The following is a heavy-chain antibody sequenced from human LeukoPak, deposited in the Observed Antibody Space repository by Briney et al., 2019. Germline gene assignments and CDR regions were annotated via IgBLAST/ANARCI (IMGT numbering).Heavy chain of an antibody. D-gene: IGHD1-26*01. CDR1: GGTFSSYA. V-gene: IGHV1-69*06. Sequence: VASVKVSCKASGGTFSSYAISWVRQAPGQGLEWMGGIIPIFGTANYAQKFQGRVTITADKSTSTAYMELSSLRSEDTAVYYCARGTHGEATGQFDYWGQGTLLTVSS. J-gene: IGHJ4*02. CDR3: ARGTHGEATGQFDY. CDR2: IIPIFGTA.